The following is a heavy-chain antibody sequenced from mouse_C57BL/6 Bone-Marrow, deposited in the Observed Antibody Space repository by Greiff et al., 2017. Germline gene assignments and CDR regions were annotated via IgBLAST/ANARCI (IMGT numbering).Heavy chain of an antibody. CDR3: EKGEYGNYEDYAIDY. V-gene: IGHV1-53*01. CDR1: GYTFTSYW. Sequence: VQLQQPGTELVKPGASVKLSCKASGYTFTSYWMHWVKQRPGQGLEWIGNINPSNGGTNYNEKFKSKATLTVDKSSSTAYMQLSSLTSEDSAVXDGEKGEYGNYEDYAIDYWGQGTLVTVSS. D-gene: IGHD2-1*01. J-gene: IGHJ4*01. CDR2: INPSNGGT.